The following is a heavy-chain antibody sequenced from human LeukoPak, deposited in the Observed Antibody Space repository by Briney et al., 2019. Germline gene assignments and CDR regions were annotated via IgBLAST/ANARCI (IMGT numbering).Heavy chain of an antibody. J-gene: IGHJ4*02. D-gene: IGHD3-22*01. CDR2: ISGSGGRT. Sequence: GGSLRLSCAASGFTFSSYAMSWVRQAPGKGLEWVSSISGSGGRTHYTDSVKGRFTISRDNSQNTLYLQINSLTTADTAVYFCAKEAQYYYDSSGYYDYWGQGTLVTVSS. CDR1: GFTFSSYA. V-gene: IGHV3-23*01. CDR3: AKEAQYYYDSSGYYDY.